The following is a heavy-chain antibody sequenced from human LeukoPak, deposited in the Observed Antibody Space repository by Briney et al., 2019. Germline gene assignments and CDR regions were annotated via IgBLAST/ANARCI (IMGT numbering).Heavy chain of an antibody. Sequence: PSETLSLTCTVSGGSISSSSYYWGWIRQPPGKGLEWIGSIYYSGSTYYNPSLKSRVTISVDTSKNQSSLKLSSVTAADTAVYYCARATAVAGTNDGFDYWGQGTLVTVSS. D-gene: IGHD6-19*01. CDR3: ARATAVAGTNDGFDY. CDR2: IYYSGST. V-gene: IGHV4-39*07. CDR1: GGSISSSSYY. J-gene: IGHJ4*02.